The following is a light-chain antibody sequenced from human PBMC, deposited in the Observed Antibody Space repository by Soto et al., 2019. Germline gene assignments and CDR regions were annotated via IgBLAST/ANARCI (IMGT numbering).Light chain of an antibody. CDR1: SSDVGDYNY. CDR2: DVS. CDR3: SSYPSSSTLV. V-gene: IGLV2-14*01. J-gene: IGLJ1*01. Sequence: QSVLTQPASVSGSPGQSITISCTGTSSDVGDYNYVSWYQQHPGKAPKVMIYDVSNRPSGVSNRFSGSKSGNTASLTISGLQAEDEADYYCSSYPSSSTLVFGTGTKVTVL.